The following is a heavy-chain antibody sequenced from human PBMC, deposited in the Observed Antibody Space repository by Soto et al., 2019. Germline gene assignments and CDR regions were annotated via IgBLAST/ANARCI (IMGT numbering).Heavy chain of an antibody. Sequence: PGGTLSLSCAASGFTFSSYSMNWVRQAPGKGLEWVSYISRSSSTIYYADSVKRRFTISRENAKNTLYLQMDRLRDEDTAWYYCGRELTPYDVWSGYYSDDNWFDPWGQGTLVTVSS. CDR2: ISRSSSTI. J-gene: IGHJ5*02. CDR1: GFTFSSYS. D-gene: IGHD3-3*01. V-gene: IGHV3-48*02. CDR3: GRELTPYDVWSGYYSDDNWFDP.